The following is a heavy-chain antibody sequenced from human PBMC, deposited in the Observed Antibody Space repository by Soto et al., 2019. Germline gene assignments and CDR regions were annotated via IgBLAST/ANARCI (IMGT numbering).Heavy chain of an antibody. CDR1: GYSFTSYW. V-gene: IGHV5-51*01. CDR3: ARRVSDFWSGYYSAGGLGNWFDP. CDR2: IYPGDSDT. J-gene: IGHJ5*02. Sequence: GESLKISCKGSGYSFTSYWIGWVRQMPGKGLEWMGIIYPGDSDTRYSPSFQGQVTISADKSISTAYLQWSSLKASDTAMYYCARRVSDFWSGYYSAGGLGNWFDPWGQGTLVTVSS. D-gene: IGHD3-3*01.